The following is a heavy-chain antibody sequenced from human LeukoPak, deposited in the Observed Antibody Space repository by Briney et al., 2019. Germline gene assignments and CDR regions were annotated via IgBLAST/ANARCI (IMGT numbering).Heavy chain of an antibody. D-gene: IGHD6-13*01. V-gene: IGHV3-21*01. CDR3: ARDGMYSSSWSDAFDI. J-gene: IGHJ3*02. CDR2: ISSSSSYI. Sequence: GGSLRLSCAASGFTFSSYSMNWVRQAPGKGLEWVSSISSSSSYIYYADSVKGRFTISRDNAKNSLYLQMNSLRAEDTAVYYCARDGMYSSSWSDAFDIWGQGTMVTVSS. CDR1: GFTFSSYS.